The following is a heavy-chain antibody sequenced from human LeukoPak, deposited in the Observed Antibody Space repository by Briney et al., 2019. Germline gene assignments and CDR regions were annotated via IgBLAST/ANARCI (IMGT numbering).Heavy chain of an antibody. D-gene: IGHD6-19*01. V-gene: IGHV3-30*15. CDR2: ISYDGNNK. J-gene: IGHJ4*02. Sequence: GRSLRLSCAASGFTFSSYAMHWVRQAPGKGLEWVAVISYDGNNKYYADSVKGRFTISRDNSKNTLYLQMSSLRVEDTAVYYCASSRSGWIYFDYWGQGTPVTVSS. CDR1: GFTFSSYA. CDR3: ASSRSGWIYFDY.